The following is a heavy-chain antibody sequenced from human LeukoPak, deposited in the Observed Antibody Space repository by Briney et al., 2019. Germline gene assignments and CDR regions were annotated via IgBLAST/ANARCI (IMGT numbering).Heavy chain of an antibody. Sequence: GGSLRLSCAASGFTFNNFAMSWVRQAPGKGLEWVSAISGSGDNTYYADSVKGRFTISRDNAKNSLYLQMNSLRAEDMALYYCAKDRKPELGDAFDIWGQGTMVTVSS. CDR1: GFTFNNFA. CDR2: ISGSGDNT. J-gene: IGHJ3*02. D-gene: IGHD7-27*01. V-gene: IGHV3-23*01. CDR3: AKDRKPELGDAFDI.